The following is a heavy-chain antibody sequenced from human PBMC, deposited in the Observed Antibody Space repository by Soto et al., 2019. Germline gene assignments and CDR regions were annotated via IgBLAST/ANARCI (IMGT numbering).Heavy chain of an antibody. Sequence: SETLSLTCTVSGGSISSYCWSWIRQPPGKGLEWIGYIYHSGSSNYNPSLKSRVTVSVDTSKNQFSLKLTSVTAADTAVYYCASSSGMTTVTYFDYWGQGTLVTVSS. V-gene: IGHV4-59*01. CDR3: ASSSGMTTVTYFDY. J-gene: IGHJ4*02. D-gene: IGHD4-4*01. CDR2: IYHSGSS. CDR1: GGSISSYC.